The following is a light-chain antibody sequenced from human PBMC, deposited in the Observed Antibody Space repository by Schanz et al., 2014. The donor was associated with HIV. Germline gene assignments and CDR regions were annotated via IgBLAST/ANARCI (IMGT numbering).Light chain of an antibody. CDR2: DDN. J-gene: IGLJ2*01. Sequence: QSVLTQPPSLSGAPGQRVSLSCNGSSSNIGAGYDVHWYQQFPGTAPRLLIFDDNSRPSGVPDRFSGSKSGTSASLAITGLQADDEADYYFQSFDRRMRGLLFGGGTRVTVL. V-gene: IGLV1-40*01. CDR3: QSFDRRMRGLL. CDR1: SSNIGAGYD.